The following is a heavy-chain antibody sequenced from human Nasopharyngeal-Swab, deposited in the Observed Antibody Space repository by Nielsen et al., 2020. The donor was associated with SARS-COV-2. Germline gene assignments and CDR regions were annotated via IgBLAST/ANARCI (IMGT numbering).Heavy chain of an antibody. D-gene: IGHD2-21*02. Sequence: SETLSLTCTVSGGSISSYYWSWIRQPPGKGLEWIGYIYYSGSTNYNPSLKSRVTLSVDTSKNQFSLKLSSVTAADTAVYYCARSTYCGGDCQNYFDYWGQGTLVTVS. V-gene: IGHV4-59*08. CDR1: GGSISSYY. J-gene: IGHJ4*02. CDR3: ARSTYCGGDCQNYFDY. CDR2: IYYSGST.